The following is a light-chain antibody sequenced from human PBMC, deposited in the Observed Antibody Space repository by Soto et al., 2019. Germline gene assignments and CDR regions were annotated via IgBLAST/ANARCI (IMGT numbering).Light chain of an antibody. Sequence: DIQMTQSPSSLSASVGDRVTITCRASQGISNYLAWYQQKPGKVPKLLIYAASTLQSGVPSRFSGSGSGTDFTLTINILQPDDVATYFFQQHKSDPWSFGQEIKVEIK. CDR2: AAS. CDR1: QGISNY. J-gene: IGKJ1*01. CDR3: QQHKSDPWS. V-gene: IGKV1-27*01.